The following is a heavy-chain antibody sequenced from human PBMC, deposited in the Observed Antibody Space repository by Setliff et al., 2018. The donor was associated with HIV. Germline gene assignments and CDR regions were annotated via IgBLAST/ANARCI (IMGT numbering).Heavy chain of an antibody. CDR1: GGSLTGYL. V-gene: IGHV4-34*01. CDR3: ARETIRSGHPSEAGFDF. Sequence: SETLSLTCAVYGGSLTGYLWTWIRQSPGKGLEWVGQVNRDGGAHYNPSLRSRVTMSVDTSKNQFSLNLNSVTAADTAVYYCARETIRSGHPSEAGFDFWGQGALVTVSS. CDR2: VNRDGGA. D-gene: IGHD6-19*01. J-gene: IGHJ4*02.